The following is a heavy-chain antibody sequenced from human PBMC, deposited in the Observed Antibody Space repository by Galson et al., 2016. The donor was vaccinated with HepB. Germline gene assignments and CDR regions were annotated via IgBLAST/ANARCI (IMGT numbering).Heavy chain of an antibody. CDR1: GASIISSDHY. CDR3: ARYSSSSGWFDP. Sequence: TLSLTCSVSGASIISSDHYWDWIRQPPGKGLEWIGVLNHSGSSPYNPSLKSLVTISVVKSKNQFSLRLISVTAADTAVYYCARYSSSSGWFDPWGQGTLVTVSS. J-gene: IGHJ5*02. D-gene: IGHD6-6*01. V-gene: IGHV4-39*01. CDR2: LNHSGSS.